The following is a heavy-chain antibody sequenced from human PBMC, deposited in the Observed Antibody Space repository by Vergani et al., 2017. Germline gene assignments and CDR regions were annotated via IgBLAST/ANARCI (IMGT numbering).Heavy chain of an antibody. Sequence: VQLLQSGGDLVQPGGSLKLSCVASGFSFSTYGMHWVRQAPGRGLEWGAFLRYDGSNEYYGDAVKGRFIISRDNSKNMLSLEMHSLRPEDTAVYYCANSYCSSLSCYAFYGMDVWGQGTTVTVSS. V-gene: IGHV3-30*02. CDR2: LRYDGSNE. CDR3: ANSYCSSLSCYAFYGMDV. CDR1: GFSFSTYG. J-gene: IGHJ6*02. D-gene: IGHD2-2*01.